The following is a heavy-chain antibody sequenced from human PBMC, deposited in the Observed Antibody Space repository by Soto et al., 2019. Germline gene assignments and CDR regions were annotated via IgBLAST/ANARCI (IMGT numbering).Heavy chain of an antibody. CDR3: ARGRGTYYADS. D-gene: IGHD1-26*01. Sequence: QVQLVESGGGVVQPGGSLRLSCTARGFALTPYSIHWVRQAPGKGLEWVAGLSSDGSNSFYPDSVKGRITVSRDDSNDRLYLQMNDLRVEDTAVYYCARGRGTYYADSWGQGTLVTVSS. J-gene: IGHJ4*02. V-gene: IGHV3-30-3*01. CDR2: LSSDGSNS. CDR1: GFALTPYS.